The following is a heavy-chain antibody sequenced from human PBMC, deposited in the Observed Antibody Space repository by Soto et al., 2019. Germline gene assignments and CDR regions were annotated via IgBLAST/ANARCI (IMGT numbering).Heavy chain of an antibody. CDR2: ISSSSSYT. CDR1: EFTFSDYY. V-gene: IGHV3-11*05. J-gene: IGHJ3*02. Sequence: QVQLVESGGGLVKPGGSLRLSCAASEFTFSDYYMSWIRQAPGKGLEWVSYISSSSSYTNYADSVKGRFSISRDNAKNSLYLQRNSLRAEDTAVYYCARGYGDDAFDIWGQGTMVTVSS. CDR3: ARGYGDDAFDI. D-gene: IGHD4-17*01.